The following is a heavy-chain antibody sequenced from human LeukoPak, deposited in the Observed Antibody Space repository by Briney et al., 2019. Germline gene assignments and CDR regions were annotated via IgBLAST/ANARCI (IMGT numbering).Heavy chain of an antibody. CDR1: GFTFSSYA. V-gene: IGHV3-23*01. CDR2: ISGSGGST. D-gene: IGHD3-10*01. J-gene: IGHJ4*02. Sequence: GGSLRLSCAASGFTFSSYAMSWVRQAPGKGLEWVSAISGSGGSTYYADSVKGRFTISRDNSKNTLYLQMNSLRAEDTAVYYCAKELSGFGGIITVRGVTWGIDHWGQGTLVTVSS. CDR3: AKELSGFGGIITVRGVTWGIDH.